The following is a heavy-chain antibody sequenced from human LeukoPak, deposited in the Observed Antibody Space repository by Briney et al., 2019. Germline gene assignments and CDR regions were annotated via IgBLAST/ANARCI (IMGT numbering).Heavy chain of an antibody. CDR2: IYHSGST. D-gene: IGHD3-10*01. J-gene: IGHJ6*02. Sequence: SETLSLTCTVSGGSISSYYWSWIRQPPGKGLEWIGEIYHSGSTNYNPSLKSRVTISVDKSKNQFSLKLSSVTAADTAVYYCARDRRFGGYYYYGMDVWGQGTTVTVSS. V-gene: IGHV4-59*12. CDR3: ARDRRFGGYYYYGMDV. CDR1: GGSISSYY.